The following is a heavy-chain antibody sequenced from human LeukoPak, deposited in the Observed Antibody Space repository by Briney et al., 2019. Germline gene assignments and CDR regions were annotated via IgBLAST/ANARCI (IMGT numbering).Heavy chain of an antibody. CDR2: IWYDGSNK. CDR3: AKGPRGQLPYYFDY. CDR1: GFTFSSYG. J-gene: IGHJ4*02. V-gene: IGHV3-33*06. Sequence: GGSLRLSCAASGFTFSSYGMHWVRQAPGKGLEWVAVIWYDGSNKYYADSVKGRFTISRDNSKNTLYLQMNSLRAEDTAVYYCAKGPRGQLPYYFDYWGQGTLVTVSP. D-gene: IGHD2-2*01.